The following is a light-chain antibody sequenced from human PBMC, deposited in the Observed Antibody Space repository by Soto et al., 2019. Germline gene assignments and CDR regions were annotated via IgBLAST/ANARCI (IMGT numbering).Light chain of an antibody. V-gene: IGKV3-11*01. J-gene: IGKJ1*01. Sequence: EIVLTQSPATLSLSPGERATLSCRASQSVSSNLAWYQQKPGQAPRLLIYDASNRATGIPARFSGSGSGTDFTLTISSLEPEDFAVYYCQQRSNWLITFGQGTKVDIK. CDR3: QQRSNWLIT. CDR2: DAS. CDR1: QSVSSN.